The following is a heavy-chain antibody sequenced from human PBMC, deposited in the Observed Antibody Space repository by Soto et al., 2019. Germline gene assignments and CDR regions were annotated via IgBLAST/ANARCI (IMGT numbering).Heavy chain of an antibody. V-gene: IGHV4-34*01. CDR2: INHSGST. J-gene: IGHJ5*02. CDR3: ARGYRAYCSSTSCYNARWFDP. D-gene: IGHD2-2*02. CDR1: GGSFSGYY. Sequence: SETLSLTCAVYGGSFSGYYWSWIRQPPGKGLEWIGEINHSGSTNYNPPLKSRVTISVDTSKNQFSLKLSSVTAADTAVYYCARGYRAYCSSTSCYNARWFDPWGQGTLVTVSS.